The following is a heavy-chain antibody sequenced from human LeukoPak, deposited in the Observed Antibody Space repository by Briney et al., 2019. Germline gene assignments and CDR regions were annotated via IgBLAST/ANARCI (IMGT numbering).Heavy chain of an antibody. J-gene: IGHJ1*01. CDR2: IGGTGSYT. CDR3: ARGPSGYHNT. D-gene: IGHD5-12*01. V-gene: IGHV3-23*01. CDR1: GFTFSNYA. Sequence: GGSLRLSCAASGFTFSNYAMSWVRQAPGKGLEWVSGIGGTGSYTYYADSVKGRFTFSRDNSKNTLYLQMNSLRAEDTAVYYCARGPSGYHNTGGQGTLVTVSS.